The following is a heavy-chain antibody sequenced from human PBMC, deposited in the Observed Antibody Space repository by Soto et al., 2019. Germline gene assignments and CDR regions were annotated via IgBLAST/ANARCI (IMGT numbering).Heavy chain of an antibody. Sequence: GGSLRLSCEASGFTLRNYSMTWTRQAPWKGLEWVSLVSANDVGTYYAESVKTRFTISTDQSRNTVYLQMDSLRADDTAIYYCAKAKNDYNWDNRPPFDYSGQGTLVTVSS. J-gene: IGHJ4*02. CDR1: GFTLRNYS. D-gene: IGHD1-20*01. V-gene: IGHV3-23*01. CDR2: VSANDVGT. CDR3: AKAKNDYNWDNRPPFDY.